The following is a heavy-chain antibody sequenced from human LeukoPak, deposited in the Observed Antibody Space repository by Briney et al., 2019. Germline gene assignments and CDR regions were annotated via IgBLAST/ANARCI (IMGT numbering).Heavy chain of an antibody. Sequence: GGSLRLSCAASGFTFSSYWMSWVRQAPGKGLEWVANIKQDGSEKYYVDSVKGRFTISRDNAKNSLYLQMNSLRAEDTAVYYCAREWAVQAASGLDVWGKGTTVTVSS. CDR1: GFTFSSYW. V-gene: IGHV3-7*01. J-gene: IGHJ6*04. CDR3: AREWAVQAASGLDV. CDR2: IKQDGSEK. D-gene: IGHD2-2*01.